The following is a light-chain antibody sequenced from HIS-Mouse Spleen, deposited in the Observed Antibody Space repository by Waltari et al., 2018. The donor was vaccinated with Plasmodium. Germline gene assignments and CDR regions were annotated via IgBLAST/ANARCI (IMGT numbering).Light chain of an antibody. V-gene: IGKV3-15*01. J-gene: IGKJ2*01. Sequence: EIVMTQSPATQSVSPGGRATLSCRASQSVSSNLAWYQQKPGQAPRLLIYGASTRATGIPARFSGSGSGTEFTLTISSLQSEDFAVYYCQQYNNPRTTFGQGTKLEIK. CDR2: GAS. CDR1: QSVSSN. CDR3: QQYNNPRTT.